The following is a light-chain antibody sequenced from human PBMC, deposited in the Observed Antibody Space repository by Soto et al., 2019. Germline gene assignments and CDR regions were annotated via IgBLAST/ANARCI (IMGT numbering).Light chain of an antibody. Sequence: QSALTQPASVSGSPGQSITISCTGTSSDVGTYNYVSWYQQHPGKAPKLLIYEVSNRPSGISNRFSGSKSGSTASLTISGLQAEDEAEYYCSSYTTSSTLFGGGTKLTVL. V-gene: IGLV2-14*01. CDR3: SSYTTSSTL. CDR1: SSDVGTYNY. J-gene: IGLJ2*01. CDR2: EVS.